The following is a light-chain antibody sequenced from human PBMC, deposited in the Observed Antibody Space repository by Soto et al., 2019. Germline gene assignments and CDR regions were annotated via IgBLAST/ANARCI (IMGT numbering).Light chain of an antibody. V-gene: IGLV6-57*01. CDR3: QSSDSSNSYV. CDR2: EDN. Sequence: NFMLTQPHSVSASPGKTVTISCTRSSGSIASNYVQWYQQRPGSSPTTVIYEDNQRPSGVPDRFSGSIDSSSNSASLTISGLKTEDEADYYCQSSDSSNSYVFGTGTKLTVL. J-gene: IGLJ1*01. CDR1: SGSIASNY.